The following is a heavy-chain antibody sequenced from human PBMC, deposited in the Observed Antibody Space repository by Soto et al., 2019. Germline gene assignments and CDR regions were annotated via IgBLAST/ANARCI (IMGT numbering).Heavy chain of an antibody. D-gene: IGHD3-22*01. CDR3: ARDREYYYDSSGNYYYHYGLDV. CDR1: GYTFTDYG. J-gene: IGHJ6*02. CDR2: ISGYNGNT. Sequence: QVQLVESGAEVKKPGASVKVSCKASGYTFTDYGISWVRQAPGQGLEWMGWISGYNGNTKYAQKFQGRVTMTTDTPTNKAYMELRSLRSDATAVYYCARDREYYYDSSGNYYYHYGLDVWGQGTTVTVS. V-gene: IGHV1-18*04.